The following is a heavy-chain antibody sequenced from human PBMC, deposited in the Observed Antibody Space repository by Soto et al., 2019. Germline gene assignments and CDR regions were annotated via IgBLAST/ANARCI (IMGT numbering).Heavy chain of an antibody. CDR3: ARSYSHGSYWYFDL. V-gene: IGHV1-18*04. Sequence: GASVKVSCKASGYTFTNYGISWVRQAPGQGLEWMGWISVYNGNTNYAERLQGRVTMTTDTSTSTAYMELWSLRSDDTAMYYCARSYSHGSYWYFDLWGRGTLVTVSS. D-gene: IGHD5-18*01. CDR2: ISVYNGNT. CDR1: GYTFTNYG. J-gene: IGHJ2*01.